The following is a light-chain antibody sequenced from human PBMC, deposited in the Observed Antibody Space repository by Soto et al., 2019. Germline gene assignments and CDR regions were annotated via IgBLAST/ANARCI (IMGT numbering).Light chain of an antibody. J-gene: IGLJ2*01. CDR3: SSFTSNSSLI. CDR1: MRDVGGYNL. Sequence: QSVLTQPASVSGSPGQSITISCAGTMRDVGGYNLVSWYQHHPGRAPQLILYEVRNRPSGISFRFSGSKSGNTASLTISGLQAEDEADYYCSSFTSNSSLIFGGGTQLTVL. V-gene: IGLV2-14*01. CDR2: EVR.